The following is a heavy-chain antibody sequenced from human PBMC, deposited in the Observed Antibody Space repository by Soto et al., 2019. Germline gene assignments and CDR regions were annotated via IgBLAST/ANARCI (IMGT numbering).Heavy chain of an antibody. D-gene: IGHD6-19*01. Sequence: SETLSLTCTVSGDSISSLYWSWIRQPPGKGLEWIGYIYYSGSINYNPSLKSRVTISVDPSKNQFSLRLSSVTAADTAVYYCAKSLWDTSGWKTDYWGQGTLV. V-gene: IGHV4-59*01. CDR3: AKSLWDTSGWKTDY. CDR1: GDSISSLY. J-gene: IGHJ4*02. CDR2: IYYSGSI.